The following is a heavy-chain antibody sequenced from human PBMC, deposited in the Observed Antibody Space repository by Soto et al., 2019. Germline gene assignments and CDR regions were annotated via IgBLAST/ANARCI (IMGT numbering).Heavy chain of an antibody. D-gene: IGHD6-13*01. J-gene: IGHJ4*02. Sequence: QVQLVQSGAEVKKPGASVKVSCKASGYTFTNSGITWVRQAPGQGLEWMGWISVYNGNTNYAQKFQGRVTLTTDTSTTTSYMELRSPGSDDTAVYYCARYSSSLTFAYWGQGTLVTVSS. CDR2: ISVYNGNT. V-gene: IGHV1-18*01. CDR1: GYTFTNSG. CDR3: ARYSSSLTFAY.